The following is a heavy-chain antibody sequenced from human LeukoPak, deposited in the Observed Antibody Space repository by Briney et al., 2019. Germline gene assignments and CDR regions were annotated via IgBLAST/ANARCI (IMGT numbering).Heavy chain of an antibody. CDR3: ARDEDDSSGYWTLPDY. CDR2: ISSNGGST. D-gene: IGHD3-22*01. J-gene: IGHJ4*02. V-gene: IGHV3-64*01. Sequence: GGSLRLSCAASGFTFSSYAMHWVRQAPGKGLEYVSAISSNGGSTYYANSVKGRFTISRDNSKNTLYLQMGNLRAEDMAVCYCARDEDDSSGYWTLPDYWGQGTLVTVSS. CDR1: GFTFSSYA.